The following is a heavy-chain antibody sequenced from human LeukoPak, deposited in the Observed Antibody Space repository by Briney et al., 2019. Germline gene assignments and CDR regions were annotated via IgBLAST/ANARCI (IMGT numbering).Heavy chain of an antibody. Sequence: GGSLRLSCAASGFTFTDVYMSWIRQSPGKGLEWLAYISPNSADISYADSVKGRFTISRNNAKNSLYLQMNSLRVEDTGIYYCSRDPRSLDYWGQGALVTVSS. CDR3: SRDPRSLDY. CDR2: ISPNSADI. J-gene: IGHJ4*02. CDR1: GFTFTDVY. V-gene: IGHV3-11*01.